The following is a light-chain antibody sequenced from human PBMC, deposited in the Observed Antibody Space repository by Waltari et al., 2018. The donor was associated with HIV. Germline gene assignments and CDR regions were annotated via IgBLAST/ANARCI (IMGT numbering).Light chain of an antibody. Sequence: QSVLTQPPSASGTPGQRVTISCSGSSSNTGRNYVCWYQQLPGTAPKLLIYRNNGRASGVPCRFSRSKSGTSASLAICGLRSEDEADYYCAAWDDSLGGLYVFGTGTKVTVL. CDR3: AAWDDSLGGLYV. CDR1: SSNTGRNY. CDR2: RNN. J-gene: IGLJ1*01. V-gene: IGLV1-47*01.